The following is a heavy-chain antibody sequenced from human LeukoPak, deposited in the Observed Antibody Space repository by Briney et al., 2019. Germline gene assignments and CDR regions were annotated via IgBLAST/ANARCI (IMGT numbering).Heavy chain of an antibody. CDR1: GGSISSYY. Sequence: PSETLSLTCTVSGGSISSYYWSWIRQPPGKGLEWIGYIYHSGSTNYNPSLKSRVTISVDTSKNQFSLKLSSVTAADTAVYYCARASVSGVVTPFDYWGQGTLVTVSS. V-gene: IGHV4-59*01. J-gene: IGHJ4*02. CDR2: IYHSGST. CDR3: ARASVSGVVTPFDY. D-gene: IGHD3-3*01.